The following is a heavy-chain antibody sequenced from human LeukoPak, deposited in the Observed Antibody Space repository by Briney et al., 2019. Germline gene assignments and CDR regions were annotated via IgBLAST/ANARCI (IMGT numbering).Heavy chain of an antibody. CDR3: ARDGCSSTSCSDY. V-gene: IGHV3-11*01. CDR1: GFTFSDYY. J-gene: IGHJ4*02. D-gene: IGHD2-2*01. CDR2: ISSSGSTI. Sequence: PGGSLRLSCAASGFTFSDYYMSWIHQAPGKGLEWVSYISSSGSTIYYVDSVKGRFTISRDNAKNSLYLQMNSLRAEDTAVYYCARDGCSSTSCSDYWGQGTLVTVSS.